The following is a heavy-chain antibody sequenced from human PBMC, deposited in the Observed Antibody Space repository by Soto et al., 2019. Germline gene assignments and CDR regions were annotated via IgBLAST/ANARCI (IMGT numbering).Heavy chain of an antibody. V-gene: IGHV1-58*01. Sequence: ASVKVSCKASGFTFTSSAVQWVRQARGQRLEWIGWIVVGSGNTNYAQKFQERVTITRDMSTSTAYMELSSLRSEDTAVYYCAADGITAAGNFDYWGQGTLVTVSS. CDR1: GFTFTSSA. CDR3: AADGITAAGNFDY. CDR2: IVVGSGNT. D-gene: IGHD6-13*01. J-gene: IGHJ4*02.